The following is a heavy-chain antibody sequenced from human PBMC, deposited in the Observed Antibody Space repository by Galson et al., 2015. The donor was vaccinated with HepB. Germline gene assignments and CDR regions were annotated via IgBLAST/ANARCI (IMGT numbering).Heavy chain of an antibody. CDR2: INSDGSST. J-gene: IGHJ3*02. V-gene: IGHV3-74*01. CDR3: ARDRMVRGVIDAFDI. D-gene: IGHD3-10*01. CDR1: GFTFSSYW. Sequence: SLRLSCAASGFTFSSYWMHWVRQAPGKGLVWVSRINSDGSSTSYADSVKGRFTISRDNAKNTLYLQMNSLRAEDTAVYCCARDRMVRGVIDAFDIWGQGTMVTVSS.